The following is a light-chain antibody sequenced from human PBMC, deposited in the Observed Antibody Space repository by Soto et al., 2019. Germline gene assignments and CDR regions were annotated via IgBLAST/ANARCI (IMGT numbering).Light chain of an antibody. CDR2: WAS. J-gene: IGKJ1*01. CDR3: QQYSTSPWT. CDR1: QSVLYGPNGSTN. Sequence: DFVMTQFPDSLAVSLGERVTINCKSRQSVLYGPNGSTNLAWYQQKPGQPPKLLIYWASIRESGVPDRISGSWSGTDFTLTISSVQTDDVAFYYWQQYSTSPWTFGQGTKVEI. V-gene: IGKV4-1*01.